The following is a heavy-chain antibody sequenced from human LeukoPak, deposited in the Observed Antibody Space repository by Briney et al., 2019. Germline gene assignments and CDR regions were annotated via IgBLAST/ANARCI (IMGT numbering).Heavy chain of an antibody. CDR2: IYYSGST. V-gene: IGHV4-39*01. CDR1: GGSISSSSYY. Sequence: SETLSLTCTVSGGSISSSSYYWGWIRQPPGKGLEWIGTIYYSGSTYYNPSLKSRVTLSVDTSKNQFSLKLSSVTAADTAVYYCARLAPTSHYYDSSGYYYAIDYWGQGTLVTVSS. CDR3: ARLAPTSHYYDSSGYYYAIDY. J-gene: IGHJ4*02. D-gene: IGHD3-22*01.